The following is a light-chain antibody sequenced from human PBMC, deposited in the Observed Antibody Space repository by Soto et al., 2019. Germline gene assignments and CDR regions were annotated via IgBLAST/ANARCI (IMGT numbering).Light chain of an antibody. CDR2: GAS. J-gene: IGKJ4*01. Sequence: ERVMTQSPATLSVSPGERATLFCRASQSVGGGLAWYQQKPGQAPRLLIYGASSRAPGIPDRFSGSGSGTEFTLTISSLQSEDSAVYYCQQYENWPQLTFGGGTKVDIK. V-gene: IGKV3-15*01. CDR1: QSVGGG. CDR3: QQYENWPQLT.